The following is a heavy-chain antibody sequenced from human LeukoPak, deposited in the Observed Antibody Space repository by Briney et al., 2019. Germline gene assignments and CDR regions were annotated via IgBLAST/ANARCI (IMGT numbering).Heavy chain of an antibody. D-gene: IGHD6-6*01. CDR3: ARADWSIAARPSFSTDY. CDR2: IYHSGST. V-gene: IGHV4-30-2*01. Sequence: PSQTLSLTCTVSGGSISSGGYYWSWIRQPPGKGLEWIGYIYHSGSTYYNPSLKSRVTISVDRSKNQFSLKLSSVTAADTAVYYCARADWSIAARPSFSTDYWGQGTLVTVSS. CDR1: GGSISSGGYY. J-gene: IGHJ4*02.